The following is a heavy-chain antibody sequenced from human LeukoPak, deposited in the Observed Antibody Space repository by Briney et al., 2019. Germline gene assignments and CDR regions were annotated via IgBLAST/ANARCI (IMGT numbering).Heavy chain of an antibody. CDR3: AGLHFASAEEFDP. D-gene: IGHD6-25*01. J-gene: IGHJ5*02. Sequence: SETLSLTCTVSGSSINGHWWSWIRQPPGKGLEWIGFIYFNGNILYDPFLKSRVTLSVDTFNNQFSLSLTSVTAADTAVYYCAGLHFASAEEFDPWGQGTLVTVSS. CDR2: IYFNGNI. V-gene: IGHV4-59*08. CDR1: GSSINGHW.